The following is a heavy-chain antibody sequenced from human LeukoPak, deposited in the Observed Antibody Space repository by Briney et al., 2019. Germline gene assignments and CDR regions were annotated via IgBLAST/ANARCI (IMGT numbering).Heavy chain of an antibody. D-gene: IGHD3-3*01. Sequence: PGGSLRLSYAASGFTFRTYSMSWVRQAPGKGLEWVSSFGSSTTNYVYYGDSVRGRFTISRDNAKNSLYLQMNSLRAEDTAVYYCARGLHDLWRGHMGYWGQGTLVTVSS. J-gene: IGHJ4*02. V-gene: IGHV3-21*04. CDR1: GFTFRTYS. CDR2: FGSSTTNYV. CDR3: ARGLHDLWRGHMGY.